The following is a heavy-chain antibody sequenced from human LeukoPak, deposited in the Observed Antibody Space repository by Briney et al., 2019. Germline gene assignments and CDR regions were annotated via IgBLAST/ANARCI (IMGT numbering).Heavy chain of an antibody. CDR3: AKDPPTDYYDSSGYYFSY. J-gene: IGHJ4*02. Sequence: PGGSLRLSCAASGFTFSRYVMSWVRQAPGKGLEWGSGISGGGGSTYYADSVKGRVTISRDHSRNPLYLQMNSLRAEDPAVYYCAKDPPTDYYDSSGYYFSYWGPGTLVTVSS. D-gene: IGHD3-22*01. CDR1: GFTFSRYV. CDR2: ISGGGGST. V-gene: IGHV3-23*01.